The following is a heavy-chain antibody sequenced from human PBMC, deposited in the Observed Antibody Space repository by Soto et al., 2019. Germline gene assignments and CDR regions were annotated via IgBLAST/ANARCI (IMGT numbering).Heavy chain of an antibody. CDR3: TRFDYNSDYYYGMDV. D-gene: IGHD4-4*01. V-gene: IGHV3-48*03. CDR1: GIFFDNYE. J-gene: IGHJ6*02. CDR2: IGSSGTV. Sequence: XGSLRLSCLASGIFFDNYEMNWVRQAPGKGLEWILYIGSSGTVLYADSVKGRFSISRDSANNSLYLHMSSLRAEDTAVYYCTRFDYNSDYYYGMDVWGQGTTVTVS.